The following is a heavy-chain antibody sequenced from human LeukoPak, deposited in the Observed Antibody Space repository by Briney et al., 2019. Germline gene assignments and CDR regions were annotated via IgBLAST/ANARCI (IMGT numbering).Heavy chain of an antibody. CDR3: ARGRNYYDSSTYFHSFDY. CDR1: GFSFNTYS. D-gene: IGHD3-22*01. V-gene: IGHV3-48*02. J-gene: IGHJ4*02. CDR2: IDDSSTAI. Sequence: GGSLRLCCAASGFSFNTYSMNWVRQAPGKGLEWLSHIDDSSTAIYYADSVKGRFTISRDNAKDSLYLQMNGLRDEDTAVYYCARGRNYYDSSTYFHSFDYWGPGTEVTVSS.